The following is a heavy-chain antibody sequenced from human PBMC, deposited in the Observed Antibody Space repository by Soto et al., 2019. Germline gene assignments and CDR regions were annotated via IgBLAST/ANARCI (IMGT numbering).Heavy chain of an antibody. CDR2: ISSTGSTT. J-gene: IGHJ6*02. Sequence: EVQLLESGGGLVQPGGSLRLSCAASGFTFATSAVSWVRQAPGKGLEWVSIISSTGSTTYYADSVKGRFTVSRDNSNHALSPQMHSLGDEDTAQSACAKGPTLFGVVITFCFSSGMGVWGQGTTVTVSS. D-gene: IGHD3-3*01. V-gene: IGHV3-23*01. CDR3: AKGPTLFGVVITFCFSSGMGV. CDR1: GFTFATSA.